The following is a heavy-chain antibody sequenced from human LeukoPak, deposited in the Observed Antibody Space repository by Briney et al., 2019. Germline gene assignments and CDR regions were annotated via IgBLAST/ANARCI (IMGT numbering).Heavy chain of an antibody. CDR2: IKQDGSEK. CDR3: ASPADYDSSVFDM. V-gene: IGHV3-7*01. CDR1: GFTFSNHW. J-gene: IGHJ3*02. Sequence: GGSLRLSCAASGFTFSNHWMSWVRQAPGKGLEWVANIKQDGSEKYYVDSVKGRFTISRDNAKNSLYLQMNSLRAEDTAVYYCASPADYDSSVFDMWGQGTMVTVSS. D-gene: IGHD3-22*01.